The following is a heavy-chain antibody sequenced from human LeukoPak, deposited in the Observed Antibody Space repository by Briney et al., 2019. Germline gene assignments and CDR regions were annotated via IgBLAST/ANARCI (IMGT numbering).Heavy chain of an antibody. D-gene: IGHD6-13*01. CDR1: GGTFSSYG. J-gene: IGHJ4*02. Sequence: ASVTVSCTASGGTFSSYGISWVRQAPGQGLEWMGRINPNSGGTNYAQKFQGRVTMTRDTSISTAYMELSRLRSDDTAVYYCAREESSSWFIDYWGQGTLVTVSS. V-gene: IGHV1-2*06. CDR2: INPNSGGT. CDR3: AREESSSWFIDY.